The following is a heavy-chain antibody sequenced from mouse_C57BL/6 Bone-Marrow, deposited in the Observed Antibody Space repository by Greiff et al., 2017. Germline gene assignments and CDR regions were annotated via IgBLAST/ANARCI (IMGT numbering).Heavy chain of an antibody. Sequence: EVKLMESGGGLVQPGGSLSLSCAASGFTFTDYYMSWVRQPPGKALEWLGFIRNKANGYTTEYSASVKGRFTISRDNSQSILYLQMNALRAEDSATYYCARSYSNIYAMDYWGQGTSVTVSS. CDR3: ARSYSNIYAMDY. V-gene: IGHV7-3*01. J-gene: IGHJ4*01. CDR1: GFTFTDYY. CDR2: IRNKANGYTT. D-gene: IGHD2-5*01.